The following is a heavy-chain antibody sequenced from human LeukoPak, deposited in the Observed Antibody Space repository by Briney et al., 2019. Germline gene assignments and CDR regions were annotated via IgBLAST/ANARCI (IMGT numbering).Heavy chain of an antibody. J-gene: IGHJ4*02. CDR3: ARVNMITFGGVEFDY. D-gene: IGHD3-16*01. Sequence: SETLSLTCTVSGGSISSSSYYWGRIRQPPGKGLEWIGSIYYSGSTYYNPSLKSRVTISVDTSKNQFSLKLSSVTAADTAVYYCARVNMITFGGVEFDYWGQGTLVTVSS. CDR2: IYYSGST. V-gene: IGHV4-39*07. CDR1: GGSISSSSYY.